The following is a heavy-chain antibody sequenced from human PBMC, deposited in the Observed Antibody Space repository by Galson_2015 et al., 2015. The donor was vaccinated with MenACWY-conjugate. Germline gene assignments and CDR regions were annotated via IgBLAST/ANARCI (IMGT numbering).Heavy chain of an antibody. CDR1: GFTFRSHD. Sequence: SLRLSCAGSGFTFRSHDMHWVRQAPGKGLEWVSGITGSGGNTYYADSVQGRYTLFRDNSKKTLYLQMNSLRAEDTAVYFCARAVPSRGAEVSDYWGQGTLVTVSS. J-gene: IGHJ4*02. V-gene: IGHV3-23*01. CDR2: ITGSGGNT. D-gene: IGHD1-26*01. CDR3: ARAVPSRGAEVSDY.